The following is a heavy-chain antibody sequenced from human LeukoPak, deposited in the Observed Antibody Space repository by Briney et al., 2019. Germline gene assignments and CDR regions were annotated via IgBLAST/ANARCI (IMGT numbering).Heavy chain of an antibody. D-gene: IGHD2-21*01. CDR1: GFTFSSYA. J-gene: IGHJ4*02. Sequence: GGSLRLSCAASGFTFSSYAMTWVRQAPGKGLEWVSTISGGGTTYYADSVKGRFTISRDSSKNTLYLQMNSLRAEDTAVYCCAKDGEDWGQGTLVTVSS. CDR3: AKDGED. CDR2: ISGGGTT. V-gene: IGHV3-23*01.